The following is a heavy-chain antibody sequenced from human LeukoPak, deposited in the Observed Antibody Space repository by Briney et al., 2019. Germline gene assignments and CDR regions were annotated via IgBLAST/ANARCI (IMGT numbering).Heavy chain of an antibody. CDR2: IRYDGSNK. D-gene: IGHD5-24*01. CDR1: GFTFNIYG. J-gene: IGHJ4*02. V-gene: IGHV3-30*02. Sequence: GGSLRLSCAASGFTFNIYGMHWVRQAPGKGLEWVAFIRYDGSNKYYADSVKGRFTISRDNSKNTLYLQMNSLRVEDTAVYYCAKDRGDGYPTHFDYWGQGTQVTVSS. CDR3: AKDRGDGYPTHFDY.